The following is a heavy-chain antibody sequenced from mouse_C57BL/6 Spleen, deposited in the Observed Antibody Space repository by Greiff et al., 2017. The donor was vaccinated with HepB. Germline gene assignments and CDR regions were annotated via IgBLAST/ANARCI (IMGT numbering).Heavy chain of an antibody. CDR1: GYTFTDYY. J-gene: IGHJ2*01. D-gene: IGHD2-5*01. Sequence: VQLQQSGPELVKPGASVKISCKASGYTFTDYYMNWVKQSHGKSLEWIGDINPNNGGTSYNQKFKGKATLTVDKSSSTAYMELRSLTSEDSAVYYCAREYYSNYYVDYWGQGTTLTVSS. CDR3: AREYYSNYYVDY. CDR2: INPNNGGT. V-gene: IGHV1-26*01.